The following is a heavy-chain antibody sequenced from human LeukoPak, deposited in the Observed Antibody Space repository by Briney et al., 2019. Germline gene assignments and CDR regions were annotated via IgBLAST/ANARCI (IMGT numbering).Heavy chain of an antibody. J-gene: IGHJ5*02. CDR1: GGSISSSSYY. V-gene: IGHV4-39*01. CDR2: IYYSGST. D-gene: IGHD6-19*01. CDR3: ARHISSGWPYDYNWFDP. Sequence: TSEPLSLTCTVSGGSISSSSYYWGWIRQPPGKGLEWIGSIYYSGSTYYNPSLKSRVTISVDTSKNQFSLKLSSVTAADTAVYYCARHISSGWPYDYNWFDPWGQGTLVTVSS.